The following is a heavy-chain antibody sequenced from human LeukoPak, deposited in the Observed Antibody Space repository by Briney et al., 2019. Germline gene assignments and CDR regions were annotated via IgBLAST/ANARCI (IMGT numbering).Heavy chain of an antibody. CDR1: GFTFSSYT. CDR3: ARVAEAAAFDI. Sequence: GGSLRLSCAASGFTFSSYTMNWVRQAPGKGLEWVSSISSSSSYIYYADSVKGRFTISRDNAKNSLYLQMNSLRAEDTAVYYCARVAEAAAFDIWGQGTMVTVSS. J-gene: IGHJ3*02. V-gene: IGHV3-21*01. CDR2: ISSSSSYI. D-gene: IGHD6-25*01.